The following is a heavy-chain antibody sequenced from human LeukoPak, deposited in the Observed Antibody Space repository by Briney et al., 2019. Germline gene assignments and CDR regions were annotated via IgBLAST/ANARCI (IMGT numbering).Heavy chain of an antibody. CDR2: VSGSGTAT. CDR1: GFSFSSYP. Sequence: GGSLRLSCAASGFSFSSYPMSWVRQAPGRGLEWISAVSGSGTATYYAASVDGRFTIPRDNSKNTVYLQMDYLRAEDTALYYCAKELLPRQLPDYWGQGTLVTVSS. V-gene: IGHV3-23*01. J-gene: IGHJ4*02. CDR3: AKELLPRQLPDY. D-gene: IGHD1-1*01.